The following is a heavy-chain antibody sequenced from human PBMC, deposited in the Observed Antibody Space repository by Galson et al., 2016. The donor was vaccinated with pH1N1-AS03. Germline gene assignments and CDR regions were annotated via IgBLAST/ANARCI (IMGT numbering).Heavy chain of an antibody. D-gene: IGHD3-3*01. Sequence: QSGAEVKKPGESLRISCKSSGYTFTSYWISWVRQMPGKGLEWMGRIDPSDSYTNYSPSFQGHVTISVDKSISTAYLQWSSLKASDTAMYYCAIRVDFWSGLPYYFDYWGQGTLVTVSS. J-gene: IGHJ4*02. V-gene: IGHV5-10-1*01. CDR2: IDPSDSYT. CDR1: GYTFTSYW. CDR3: AIRVDFWSGLPYYFDY.